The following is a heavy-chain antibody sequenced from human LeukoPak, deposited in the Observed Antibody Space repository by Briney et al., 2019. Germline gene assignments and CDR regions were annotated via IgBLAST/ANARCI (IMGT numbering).Heavy chain of an antibody. CDR2: IYYSGST. CDR1: GYSISSSSYY. D-gene: IGHD1-26*01. J-gene: IGHJ4*02. CDR3: ARTMESGSFTTFDY. V-gene: IGHV4-39*01. Sequence: SETLSLTYTVSGYSISSSSYYWGWIRQPPGKGLEWIGSIYYSGSTYYNPSLKSRVTISVDTSKNQFSLKLSSVTAADTAVYYCARTMESGSFTTFDYWGQGTLVTVSS.